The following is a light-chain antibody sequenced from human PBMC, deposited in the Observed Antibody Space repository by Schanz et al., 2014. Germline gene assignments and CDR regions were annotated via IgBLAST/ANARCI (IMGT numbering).Light chain of an antibody. CDR3: QQYHTSRT. Sequence: EIVLTQSPGTLSLSPGERATLSCRASQSVRSNFLAWYQQKPGQAPRLIIHGASSRATGIPARFSGSGSGTEFTLTISSLQSEDFAIYYCQQYHTSRTFGQGTKVEI. J-gene: IGKJ1*01. CDR1: QSVRSNF. CDR2: GAS. V-gene: IGKV3-20*01.